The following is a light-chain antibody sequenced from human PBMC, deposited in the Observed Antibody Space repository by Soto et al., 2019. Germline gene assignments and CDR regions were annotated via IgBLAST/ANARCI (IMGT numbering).Light chain of an antibody. CDR3: SSYAGSINLDV. CDR1: SSDIGLYNY. Sequence: QSALTQPPSASGSPGQSVTISCAGTSSDIGLYNYVSWYQHHPGKAPKLIIYEVSNRPSGVPDRFSGSKSGNTASLTVSGLQAEDEADYYCSSYAGSINLDVFGGGTKVTVL. J-gene: IGLJ3*02. V-gene: IGLV2-8*01. CDR2: EVS.